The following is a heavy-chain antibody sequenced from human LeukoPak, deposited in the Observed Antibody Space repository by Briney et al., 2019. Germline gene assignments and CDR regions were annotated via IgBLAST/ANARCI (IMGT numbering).Heavy chain of an antibody. CDR1: GGTFSSYA. CDR2: IIPILGIA. J-gene: IGHJ5*02. V-gene: IGHV1-69*04. Sequence: SVKVSCKASGGTFSSYAISWVRQAPGQGLEWMGRIIPILGIADYAQKFQGRVTITADKSTSTAYMELSSLRSEDTAVYYCARDHRYSSSSLPNWFDPWGQGTLVTVSS. CDR3: ARDHRYSSSSLPNWFDP. D-gene: IGHD6-6*01.